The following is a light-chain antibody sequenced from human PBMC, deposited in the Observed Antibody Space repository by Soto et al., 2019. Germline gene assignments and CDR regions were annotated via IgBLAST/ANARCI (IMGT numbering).Light chain of an antibody. Sequence: EVVLTQSPGILSLSPGERATLSCRASQSVSSSYLAWYQQKPGQAPRLLIYAASSRATGIPDRFSGSGSGTDFTLTISRLEPEDFAVYYCQRYGSSPPITFGQGTRLEMK. CDR3: QRYGSSPPIT. CDR1: QSVSSSY. J-gene: IGKJ5*01. CDR2: AAS. V-gene: IGKV3-20*01.